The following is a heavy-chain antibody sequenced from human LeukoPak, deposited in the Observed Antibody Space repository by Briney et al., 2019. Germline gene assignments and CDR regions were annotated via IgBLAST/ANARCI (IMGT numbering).Heavy chain of an antibody. CDR2: MNPNSGNT. CDR3: ARNYYGSRSYPLVDY. D-gene: IGHD3-10*01. CDR1: GYTFTSYD. V-gene: IGHV1-8*03. Sequence: ASVKVSCKASGYTFTSYDINWVRQATGQGLEWMGWMNPNSGNTGYAQKFQGRVTITRNTSISTAHMELSSLRSEDTAVYYCARNYYGSRSYPLVDYWGQGTLVTVSS. J-gene: IGHJ4*02.